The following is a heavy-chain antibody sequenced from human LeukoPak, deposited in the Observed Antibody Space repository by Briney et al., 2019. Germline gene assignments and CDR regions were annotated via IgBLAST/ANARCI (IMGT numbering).Heavy chain of an antibody. D-gene: IGHD2-8*01. CDR3: ARTRLGVSLPSVLGGGWFDP. Sequence: SETLSLTCTVSGGSISSSSYYWGWIRQPPGKGLEWIGTIFHSGKTYYNPSLKSRVTISLDRSKNQFSLTMTSVTASDTAVYYCARTRLGVSLPSVLGGGWFDPWGQGTLVTVSS. V-gene: IGHV4-39*01. CDR1: GGSISSSSYY. J-gene: IGHJ5*02. CDR2: IFHSGKT.